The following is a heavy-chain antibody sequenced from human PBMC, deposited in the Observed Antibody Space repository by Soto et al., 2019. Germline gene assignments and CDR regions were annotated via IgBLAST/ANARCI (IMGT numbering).Heavy chain of an antibody. V-gene: IGHV3-30-3*01. D-gene: IGHD6-13*01. CDR3: ARTIAGKLWMYGMDV. Sequence: QVQLVESGGGVVQPGRSLRLSCAASGFTFSTYVIHWVRQAPGKGLEWVAVISYDGSNKYYADSVKGRFTVSRDNSKNTLYLQMNRLRVEDTAMYYCARTIAGKLWMYGMDVWGQGAPVTVSS. J-gene: IGHJ6*02. CDR2: ISYDGSNK. CDR1: GFTFSTYV.